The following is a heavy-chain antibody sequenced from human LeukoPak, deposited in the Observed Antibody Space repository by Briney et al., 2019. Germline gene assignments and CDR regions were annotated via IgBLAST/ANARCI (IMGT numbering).Heavy chain of an antibody. Sequence: PSETLSLTCTVSGGSVSTFSTYYWSWIRQPPGKGLEWIGCIYYSGSTNYNPSLRSRVTISIDTSKNQFSLKLNSVTAADTAVYYCARFRPAAGSDYWGQGSLVTVSS. CDR3: ARFRPAAGSDY. CDR2: IYYSGST. J-gene: IGHJ4*02. D-gene: IGHD6-13*01. V-gene: IGHV4-61*01. CDR1: GGSVSTFSTYY.